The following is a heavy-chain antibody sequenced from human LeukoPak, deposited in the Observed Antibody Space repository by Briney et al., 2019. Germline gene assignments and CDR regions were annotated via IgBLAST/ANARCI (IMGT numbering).Heavy chain of an antibody. Sequence: PSETLSLTCTVSGGSISSGGYYWSWIRQHPGKGLEWTGYIYYSGSTYYNPSLKSRVTISVDTSKNQFSLKLSSVTAADTAVYYCARDGYGDYVLDYWGQGTLVTVSS. CDR2: IYYSGST. CDR1: GGSISSGGYY. J-gene: IGHJ4*02. D-gene: IGHD4-17*01. V-gene: IGHV4-31*03. CDR3: ARDGYGDYVLDY.